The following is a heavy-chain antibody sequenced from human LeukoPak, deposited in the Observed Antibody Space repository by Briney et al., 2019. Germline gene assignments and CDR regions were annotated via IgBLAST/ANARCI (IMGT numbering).Heavy chain of an antibody. CDR3: ARWTTTYLDY. D-gene: IGHD4-11*01. CDR1: GYTFTDYY. CDR2: INSNSAGT. Sequence: ASVKVSCKASGYTFTDYYMHWVRQAPGQGLEWMGWINSNSAGTNYAQKFQGRVTMTRDTSISTAYMELSSLRSDDTAVYYCARWTTTYLDYWGQGTLVTVSS. V-gene: IGHV1-2*02. J-gene: IGHJ4*02.